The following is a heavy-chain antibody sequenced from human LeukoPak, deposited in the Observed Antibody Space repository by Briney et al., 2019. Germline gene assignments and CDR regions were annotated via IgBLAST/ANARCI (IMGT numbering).Heavy chain of an antibody. CDR3: AKDLTGIAAAGTVEDY. CDR2: ISGSGGST. D-gene: IGHD6-13*01. Sequence: GGSLRLSCAASGFTFSNYAMSRVRQAPGKGLEWVSAISGSGGSTYYADSVKGRFTISGDNSKSTLYLQMNSLRAEDTAVYYCAKDLTGIAAAGTVEDYWGQGTLVTVSS. V-gene: IGHV3-23*01. J-gene: IGHJ4*02. CDR1: GFTFSNYA.